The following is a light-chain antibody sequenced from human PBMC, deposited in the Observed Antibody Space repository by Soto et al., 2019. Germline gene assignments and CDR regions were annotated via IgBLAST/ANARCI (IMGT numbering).Light chain of an antibody. Sequence: QSALTQPASVSVSPGQSITISCTGTSSDVGGYNYVSWYQQHPGKAPKLMIYDVSNRPSGVSNRFSRSKSGNTASLTISGLQAEDEADYYCSSYTSSSTLRVFGGGTKLTVL. CDR1: SSDVGGYNY. J-gene: IGLJ2*01. CDR2: DVS. CDR3: SSYTSSSTLRV. V-gene: IGLV2-14*01.